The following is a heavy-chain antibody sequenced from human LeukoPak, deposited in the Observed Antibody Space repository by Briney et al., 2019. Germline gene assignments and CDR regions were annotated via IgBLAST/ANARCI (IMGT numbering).Heavy chain of an antibody. CDR3: VTASGNWLPDY. Sequence: SETLSLTCTVSGGSISSYYWTWIRQPAGKGLEWIGRFYTSGSANYNPSLTSRVTMSVDTSKNLFSLNLRSVTAADTAVYYCVTASGNWLPDYWGQGALVTVSS. V-gene: IGHV4-4*07. J-gene: IGHJ4*02. CDR2: FYTSGSA. CDR1: GGSISSYY. D-gene: IGHD1-1*01.